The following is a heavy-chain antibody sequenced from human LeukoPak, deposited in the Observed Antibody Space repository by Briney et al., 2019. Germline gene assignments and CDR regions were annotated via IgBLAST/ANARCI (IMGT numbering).Heavy chain of an antibody. D-gene: IGHD5-12*01. V-gene: IGHV4-30-4*01. CDR2: IYYGGST. CDR3: ARAYVDIVATIGPDY. Sequence: SETLSITCTVSGGSISSGDYYWSWIRQPPGKGLEWIGYIYYGGSTYYNPSLKSRVTISVDTSKNQFSLKLSSVTAADTAVYFCARAYVDIVATIGPDYWGQGTLVTVSS. J-gene: IGHJ4*02. CDR1: GGSISSGDYY.